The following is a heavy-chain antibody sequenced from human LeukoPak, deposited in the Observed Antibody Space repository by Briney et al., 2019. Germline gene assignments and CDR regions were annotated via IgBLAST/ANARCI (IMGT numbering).Heavy chain of an antibody. D-gene: IGHD2-2*01. CDR2: IYYSGST. CDR1: GGSISSSSYY. Sequence: SETLSLTCTVSGGSISSSSYYWGWIRQPPGKGLEWIRSIYYSGSTYYNPSLKSRVTISVDTSKNQFSLKLSSVTAADTAVYYCARQLYCSSTSCYFLSWSSYGMDVWGQGTTVTVSS. J-gene: IGHJ6*02. CDR3: ARQLYCSSTSCYFLSWSSYGMDV. V-gene: IGHV4-39*01.